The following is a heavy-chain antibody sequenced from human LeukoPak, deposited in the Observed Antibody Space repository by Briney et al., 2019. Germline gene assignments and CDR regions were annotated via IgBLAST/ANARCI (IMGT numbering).Heavy chain of an antibody. CDR1: GASITNYY. Sequence: SETLSLTCTVSGASITNYYWSWIRQPPGKGLEWIGYISYSGSANYNPSLRSRITISIDTSKNQISLRLRSVTAADTAVYYCARDGAVLLWFGDQGGVDYWGQGTLVTVSS. CDR2: ISYSGSA. J-gene: IGHJ4*02. V-gene: IGHV4-59*01. CDR3: ARDGAVLLWFGDQGGVDY. D-gene: IGHD3-10*01.